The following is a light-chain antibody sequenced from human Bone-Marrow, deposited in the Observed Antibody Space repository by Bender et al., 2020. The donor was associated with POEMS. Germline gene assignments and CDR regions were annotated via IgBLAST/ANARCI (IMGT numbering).Light chain of an antibody. Sequence: SYELTQPPSVSVSPGQTARITCSGDALPDQYAYWYQQKPGQAPLVVIYKDTERPSGIPERFSGSSVGTTATLTISGVQAEDEADYHCQSADSSGTYLVFGGGTKLTVL. V-gene: IGLV3-25*03. CDR1: ALPDQY. J-gene: IGLJ2*01. CDR3: QSADSSGTYLV. CDR2: KDT.